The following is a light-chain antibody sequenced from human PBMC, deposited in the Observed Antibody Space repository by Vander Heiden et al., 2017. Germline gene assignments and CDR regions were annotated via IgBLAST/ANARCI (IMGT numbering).Light chain of an antibody. Sequence: EIVLTQSPGTLSLSPGERATLSCRASQSASSSYLAWYQHKPGLAPRLLIYGASNRATGIPDRFSGSGSGTDFTLTISRLEPEDFAVYYCQQYGISSFTFGPGTKVDIK. V-gene: IGKV3-20*01. CDR1: QSASSSY. J-gene: IGKJ3*01. CDR3: QQYGISSFT. CDR2: GAS.